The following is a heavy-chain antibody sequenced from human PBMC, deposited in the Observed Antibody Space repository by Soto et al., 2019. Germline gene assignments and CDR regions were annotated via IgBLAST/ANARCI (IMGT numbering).Heavy chain of an antibody. CDR3: SRFGELDSDYYYGMDV. CDR1: GYTFTSYY. V-gene: IGHV1-46*01. CDR2: INPSGGST. Sequence: ASVKVSCKASGYTFTSYYMHWVRQAPGQGLEWMGIINPSGGSTSYAQKFQGRVTMTRDTSTSTVYMELSSLRSEDTAVYYCSRFGELDSDYYYGMDVWGQGTTVTVSS. D-gene: IGHD3-10*01. J-gene: IGHJ6*02.